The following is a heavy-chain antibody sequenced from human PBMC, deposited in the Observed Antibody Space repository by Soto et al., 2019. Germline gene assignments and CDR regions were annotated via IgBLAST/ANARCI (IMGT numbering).Heavy chain of an antibody. Sequence: EVQLLESGGGLVQPGGSLRLSCAASGFTVSSYAMSRVRQAPGKGLEWVSAISGSGGSTYYADSVKGRFTISRDNSKNTLYLQMNSLRAEDTAVYYCAKESWADGWLDYWGQGTLVTVSS. J-gene: IGHJ4*02. CDR2: ISGSGGST. CDR1: GFTVSSYA. D-gene: IGHD6-19*01. V-gene: IGHV3-23*01. CDR3: AKESWADGWLDY.